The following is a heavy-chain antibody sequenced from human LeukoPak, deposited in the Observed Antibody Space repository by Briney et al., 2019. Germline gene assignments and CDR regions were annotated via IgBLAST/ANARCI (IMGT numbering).Heavy chain of an antibody. J-gene: IGHJ4*02. V-gene: IGHV3-48*04. CDR1: GFTFSSYA. CDR3: ARHSQQLVFSPFDY. Sequence: GGSLRLSCAASGFTFSSYAMHWIRQAPGKGLAWIAYISSRSRTTHYADSVKGRFTISRDNAKSSLFLQMDSLRAEDTAVYYCARHSQQLVFSPFDYWGQGSVVTVSS. D-gene: IGHD6-6*01. CDR2: ISSRSRTT.